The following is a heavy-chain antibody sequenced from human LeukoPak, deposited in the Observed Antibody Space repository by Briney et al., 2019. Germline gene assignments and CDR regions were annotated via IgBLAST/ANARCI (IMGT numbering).Heavy chain of an antibody. CDR1: GFTFSSYA. CDR3: ARGGTNWHGFDS. Sequence: LGGSLILSCAASGFTFSSYAMSWVRHAPGKGLEWVSGSSDACAITYYAYSVTGRFTISRSQSTNALYLQMDSLRAADTSLYYCARGGTNWHGFDSWGQGTLVTVSS. J-gene: IGHJ4*02. CDR2: SSDACAIT. D-gene: IGHD1-1*01. V-gene: IGHV3-23*01.